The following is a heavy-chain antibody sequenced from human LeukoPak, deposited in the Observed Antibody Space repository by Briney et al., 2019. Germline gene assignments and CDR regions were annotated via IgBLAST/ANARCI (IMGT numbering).Heavy chain of an antibody. D-gene: IGHD3-10*01. V-gene: IGHV4-39*07. CDR2: IYYSGST. J-gene: IGHJ4*02. Sequence: SETLSLTCTVSGGSISSSSYYWGWIRQPPGKGLEWIGSIYYSGSTYYNPSLKSRVTISVDTSKNQFSLKLSSVTAADTAVYYCAIWPFRGVLYWGQGTLVTVSS. CDR1: GGSISSSSYY. CDR3: AIWPFRGVLY.